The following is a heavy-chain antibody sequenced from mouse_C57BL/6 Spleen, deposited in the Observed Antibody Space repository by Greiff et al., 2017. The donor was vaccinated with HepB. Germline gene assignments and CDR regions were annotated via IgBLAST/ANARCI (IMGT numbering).Heavy chain of an antibody. CDR3: ARSTTVVATYYDAMDY. V-gene: IGHV1-80*01. CDR2: IYPGDGDT. J-gene: IGHJ4*01. Sequence: QVQLQQSGAELVKPGASVKISCKASGYAFSSYWMNWVKQRPGKGLEWIGQIYPGDGDTNYNGKFKGKATLTADKSSSTAYMQLSSLTSEDSAVYFCARSTTVVATYYDAMDYWGQGTSVTVSS. D-gene: IGHD1-1*01. CDR1: GYAFSSYW.